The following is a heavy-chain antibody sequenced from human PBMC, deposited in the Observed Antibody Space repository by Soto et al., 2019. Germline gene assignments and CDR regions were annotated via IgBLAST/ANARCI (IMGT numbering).Heavy chain of an antibody. D-gene: IGHD3-22*01. CDR2: ISNDGSST. V-gene: IGHV3-74*01. CDR3: ARDTYYYDSSDHFSADAFDI. Sequence: EVQLVESGGGLVQPGGSLRLSCAASGFTSSSYWIHWVRQAPGKGLVWVSRISNDGSSTNYADSVKGRFTISRDNAKNTVYLQMNSLRAEDTAEYYCARDTYYYDSSDHFSADAFDIWGQGTMVTVSS. J-gene: IGHJ3*02. CDR1: GFTSSSYW.